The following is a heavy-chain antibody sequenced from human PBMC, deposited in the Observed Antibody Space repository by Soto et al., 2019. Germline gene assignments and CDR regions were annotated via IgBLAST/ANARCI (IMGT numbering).Heavy chain of an antibody. CDR2: IDHNGVT. J-gene: IGHJ6*02. Sequence: PSETLSHTCAVSGDSISSSKWWTWVRQTPKKGLEWIGKIDHNGVTNYNPSLEGRVTISKDNSKNQLSLKLTSVTAADSAMYYCVRMNRDYYYYGMDVWGQGAPVTVSS. CDR1: GDSISSSKW. CDR3: VRMNRDYYYYGMDV. V-gene: IGHV4-4*02.